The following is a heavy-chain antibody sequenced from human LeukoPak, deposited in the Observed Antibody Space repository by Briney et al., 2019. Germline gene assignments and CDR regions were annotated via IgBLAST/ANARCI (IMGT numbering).Heavy chain of an antibody. CDR2: IKQDGSEK. J-gene: IGHJ4*02. D-gene: IGHD2-2*01. Sequence: PGGSLRLSCAASGFTFSSYWMTWVRQAPGKGLEWVANIKQDGSEKYYVDSVKGRFTISRDNAKNSLYLQTNSLRAEDTAVYYCARDRRCSSTSCYYFDYWGQGTLVTVSS. CDR1: GFTFSSYW. CDR3: ARDRRCSSTSCYYFDY. V-gene: IGHV3-7*04.